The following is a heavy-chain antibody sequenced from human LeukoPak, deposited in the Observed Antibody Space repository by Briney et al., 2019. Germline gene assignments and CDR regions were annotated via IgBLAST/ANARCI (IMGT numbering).Heavy chain of an antibody. Sequence: PSETLSLTCTVSGGSISSYYWSWIRQPPGKGLEWIGYRYYIGSTNYNPSLKSRATISVDTSKNQFALKLNSVTAADTAVYYCARVGLTSGYYRWFDRWGQGTLVTVSS. CDR1: GGSISSYY. J-gene: IGHJ5*02. D-gene: IGHD3-9*01. V-gene: IGHV4-59*01. CDR2: RYYIGST. CDR3: ARVGLTSGYYRWFDR.